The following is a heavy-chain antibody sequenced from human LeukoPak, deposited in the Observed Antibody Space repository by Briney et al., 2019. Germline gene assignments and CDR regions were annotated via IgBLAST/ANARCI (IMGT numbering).Heavy chain of an antibody. D-gene: IGHD4-23*01. CDR3: AKTAAVTPGFSDY. CDR1: GGSISSGRYY. CDR2: IHYSGST. V-gene: IGHV4-31*03. J-gene: IGHJ4*02. Sequence: SETLSLTCTVSGGSISSGRYYWSWIRQHPGKGLEWIGNIHYSGSTYYNPSLKSRVTISRDTSQNHFSLKLNSVTAADTAVYYCAKTAAVTPGFSDYWGQGTLVTVSS.